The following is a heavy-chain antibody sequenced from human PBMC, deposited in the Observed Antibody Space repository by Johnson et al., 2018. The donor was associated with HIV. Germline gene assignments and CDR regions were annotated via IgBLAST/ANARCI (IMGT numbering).Heavy chain of an antibody. CDR2: LWKDGSHK. CDR3: ARDGAYSYFAFDM. CDR1: GFTVSNYG. D-gene: IGHD5-18*01. J-gene: IGHJ3*02. V-gene: IGHV3-33*01. Sequence: VQLVESGGGVVQPGRSLRLSCAVSGFTVSNYGMHWVRQAPGKGLEWVAVLWKDGSHKYYTDSVKGRFTISRDNSKNTVYLQMNSLRAEETALYYCARDGAYSYFAFDMWGQGTMVTVSS.